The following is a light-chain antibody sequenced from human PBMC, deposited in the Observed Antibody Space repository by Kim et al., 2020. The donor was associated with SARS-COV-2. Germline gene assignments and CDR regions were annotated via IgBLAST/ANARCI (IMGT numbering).Light chain of an antibody. Sequence: QSALTQPVSVSGSPGQSITISCTGTSSDVGGYNYVSWYQQHPGKAPKLMIYDVSKRPSGVSNRFSGSKSGNTASLTISGLQAEDEADYYCASHGGYDYVFGTGTKVTVL. V-gene: IGLV2-14*01. CDR3: ASHGGYDYV. J-gene: IGLJ1*01. CDR2: DVS. CDR1: SSDVGGYNY.